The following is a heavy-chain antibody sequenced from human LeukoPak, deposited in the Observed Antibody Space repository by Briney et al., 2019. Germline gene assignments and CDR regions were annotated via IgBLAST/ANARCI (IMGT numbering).Heavy chain of an antibody. Sequence: GGSLRLSCAASGFTFSSYAMSWVRQAPGKGLEWVSAISGSGGSTYYADSVKGRFTISRDNAKNSLYLQMNSLRAEDTAVYFCARGRGDYRLTPHDCWGQGTLVTVSS. CDR3: ARGRGDYRLTPHDC. J-gene: IGHJ4*02. CDR2: ISGSGGST. CDR1: GFTFSSYA. D-gene: IGHD4-17*01. V-gene: IGHV3-23*01.